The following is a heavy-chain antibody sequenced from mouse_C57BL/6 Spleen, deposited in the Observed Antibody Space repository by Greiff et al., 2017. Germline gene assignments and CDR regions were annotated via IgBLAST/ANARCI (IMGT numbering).Heavy chain of an antibody. CDR3: ARRYGSSSPYFDY. Sequence: EVQLQQSGPELVKPGDSVKISCKASGYSFTGYFMNWVMQSHGKSLEWIGRINPYNGDTFYNQKFKGKDTLTVDKSSSTAHMELRSLTSEDSAVYYCARRYGSSSPYFDYWGQGTTLTVSS. J-gene: IGHJ2*01. CDR1: GYSFTGYF. V-gene: IGHV1-20*01. D-gene: IGHD1-1*01. CDR2: INPYNGDT.